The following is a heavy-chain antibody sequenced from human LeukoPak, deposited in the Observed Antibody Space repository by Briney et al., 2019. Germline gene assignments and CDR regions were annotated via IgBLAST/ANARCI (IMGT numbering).Heavy chain of an antibody. CDR2: IYYSGQT. D-gene: IGHD4-23*01. CDR1: GGSISSSSYW. Sequence: PSETLSLTCTVSGGSISSSSYWWGWIRQPPGKGLEWIWSIYYSGQTYYNPSLKSRVTISVDTPKNQFSLKLTSVNAADTAVYHCARQVGDGRWYFDYWGQGTLVTVSS. J-gene: IGHJ4*02. V-gene: IGHV4-39*01. CDR3: ARQVGDGRWYFDY.